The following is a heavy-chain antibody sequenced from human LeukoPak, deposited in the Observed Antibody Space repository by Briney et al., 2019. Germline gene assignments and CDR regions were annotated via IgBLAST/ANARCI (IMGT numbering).Heavy chain of an antibody. V-gene: IGHV3-48*01. Sequence: PGGSLRLPCAASGFTLSNYNMNWVRQAPGKGLEWVSYISYSSSIIYYADSVKGRFTISRDNAKNSLYLQMNSLRAEDTAVYYCAGRGVEYCSSTSCQDVWGKGTTVTVSS. J-gene: IGHJ6*04. CDR2: ISYSSSII. D-gene: IGHD2-2*01. CDR1: GFTLSNYN. CDR3: AGRGVEYCSSTSCQDV.